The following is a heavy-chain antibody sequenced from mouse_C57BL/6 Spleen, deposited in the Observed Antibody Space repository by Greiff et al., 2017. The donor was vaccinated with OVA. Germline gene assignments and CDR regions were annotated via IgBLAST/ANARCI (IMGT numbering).Heavy chain of an antibody. Sequence: VKLMESGAELVKPGASVKISCKASGYAFSSYWMNWVKQRPGKGLEWIGQIYPGDGDTKYNGKFKGKATLTADKSSSTAYMQLSSLTSEDSAVYFCARGNWLAMDYWGQGTSVTVSS. J-gene: IGHJ4*01. V-gene: IGHV1-80*01. CDR3: ARGNWLAMDY. CDR1: GYAFSSYW. CDR2: IYPGDGDT. D-gene: IGHD2-2*01.